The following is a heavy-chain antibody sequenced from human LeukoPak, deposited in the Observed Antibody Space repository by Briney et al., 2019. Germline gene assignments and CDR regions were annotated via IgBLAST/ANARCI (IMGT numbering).Heavy chain of an antibody. CDR3: ARLDSSGYYYFDY. D-gene: IGHD6-19*01. CDR1: GGSISSYY. CDR2: IYYSGST. V-gene: IGHV4-59*08. Sequence: PSETLSLTCTVSGGSISSYYWSWIRQPPGKRLEWIGYIYYSGSTNYNPSLKSRVTISVDTSKNQFSLKLSSVTAADTAVYYCARLDSSGYYYFDYWGQGTLVTVSS. J-gene: IGHJ4*02.